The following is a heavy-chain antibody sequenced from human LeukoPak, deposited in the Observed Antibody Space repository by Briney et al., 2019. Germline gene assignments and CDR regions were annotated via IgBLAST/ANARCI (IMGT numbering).Heavy chain of an antibody. Sequence: GGSLRLSCVASGFIVSSNYSNWVRQAPGKGLEWLSTIYVGDNVYYADSVKGRFTISRDNAKNSLYLQMNSLRAEDTAVYYYARRGAVAGDLDYWGQGTLVTVSS. D-gene: IGHD6-19*01. CDR3: ARRGAVAGDLDY. CDR2: IYVGDNV. V-gene: IGHV3-66*04. J-gene: IGHJ4*02. CDR1: GFIVSSNY.